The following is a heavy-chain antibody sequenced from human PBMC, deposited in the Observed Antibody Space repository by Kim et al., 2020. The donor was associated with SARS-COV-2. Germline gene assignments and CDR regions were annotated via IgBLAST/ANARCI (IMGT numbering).Heavy chain of an antibody. CDR2: IYYSGST. J-gene: IGHJ4*02. D-gene: IGHD3-10*01. CDR1: GGSISSGGYY. Sequence: SETLSLTCTVSGGSISSGGYYWSWIRQHPGKGLEWIGYIYYSGSTYYNPSLKSRVTISVDTSKNQFSLKLSSVTAADTAVYYCARGSGSYYYDFHYWGQGTLVTVSS. CDR3: ARGSGSYYYDFHY. V-gene: IGHV4-31*03.